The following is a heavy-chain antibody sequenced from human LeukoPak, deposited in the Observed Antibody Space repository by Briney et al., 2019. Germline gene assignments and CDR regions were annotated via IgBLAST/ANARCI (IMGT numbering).Heavy chain of an antibody. D-gene: IGHD3-22*01. CDR3: ARVTYYYDSSGYYEFDY. J-gene: IGHJ4*02. CDR1: GFTFSSYE. CDR2: ISSSGSTI. Sequence: GGSLRLSCAASGFTFSSYEMNWVRQAPGKGLEWVSYISSSGSTIYYADSVKGRFTISGDNAKNSLYLQMNSLRAEDTSVYYCARVTYYYDSSGYYEFDYWGQGTLVTVSS. V-gene: IGHV3-48*03.